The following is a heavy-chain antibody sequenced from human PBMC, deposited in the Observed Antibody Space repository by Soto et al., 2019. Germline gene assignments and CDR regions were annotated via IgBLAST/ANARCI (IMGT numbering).Heavy chain of an antibody. D-gene: IGHD6-13*01. J-gene: IGHJ4*02. CDR2: VYNDGGNK. V-gene: IGHV3-33*01. CDR1: GFSFSSYG. CDR3: ARDANLGFSSSWFMDY. Sequence: QVQLVESGGGVVQSGSSLRLSCAGSGFSFSSYGMHWVRQAPGKGLEWVAIVYNDGGNKYYGDSVKGRFTISRDNSRNSVFLQMNSLRADDTAVYYCARDANLGFSSSWFMDYWGQGTRVTVSA.